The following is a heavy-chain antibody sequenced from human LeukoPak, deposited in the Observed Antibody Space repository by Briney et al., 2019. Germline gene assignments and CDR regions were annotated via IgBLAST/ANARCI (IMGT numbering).Heavy chain of an antibody. CDR2: ISSSSSYI. CDR3: ARDLGFGELYLCY. D-gene: IGHD3-10*01. CDR1: GFTFSSYS. Sequence: GGSLRLSCAASGFTFSSYSMNWVRQAPGKGLEWVSSISSSSSYIYYADSVKGRFTISRDNAKNSLYLQMNSLGAEDTAVYYCARDLGFGELYLCYWGQGTLVTVSS. J-gene: IGHJ4*02. V-gene: IGHV3-21*01.